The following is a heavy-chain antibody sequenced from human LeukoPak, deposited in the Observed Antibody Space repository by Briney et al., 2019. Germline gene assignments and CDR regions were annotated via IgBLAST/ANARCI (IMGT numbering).Heavy chain of an antibody. J-gene: IGHJ5*02. D-gene: IGHD4-17*01. CDR3: ARLAPDYADYRFDP. CDR2: IYPTDSIT. V-gene: IGHV5-51*01. CDR1: GYDFSTKW. Sequence: KRGESLKISCQTSGYDFSTKWIGWVRQMPGKGLEWMGIIYPTDSITRYSPSFQGHVSISVDTSINTAYLQWASLRPSDTAMYFCARLAPDYADYRFDPWGQGTLVTVSS.